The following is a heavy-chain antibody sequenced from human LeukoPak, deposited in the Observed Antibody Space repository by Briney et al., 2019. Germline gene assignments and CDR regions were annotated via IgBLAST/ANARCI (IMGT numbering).Heavy chain of an antibody. CDR3: ARYASYKYSGTYYYDF. V-gene: IGHV3-69-1*02. Sequence: GGSLRLSCAASGFTFGIYTMIWVRQAPGKRLEWVSSIDSYDSINYSDSVKGRFTISRDNARNSLYLQMNRLRGEDTAVYYCARYASYKYSGTYYYDFWGQGTLVSVSS. D-gene: IGHD1-26*01. J-gene: IGHJ4*02. CDR2: IDSYDSI. CDR1: GFTFGIYT.